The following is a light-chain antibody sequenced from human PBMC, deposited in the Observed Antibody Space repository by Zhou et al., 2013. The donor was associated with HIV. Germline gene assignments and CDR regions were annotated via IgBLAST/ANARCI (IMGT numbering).Light chain of an antibody. J-gene: IGKJ3*01. V-gene: IGKV1-5*03. CDR3: QQSAIYPLT. CDR2: KAS. CDR1: QSVSFW. Sequence: DIQMTQSPSTTSASVGDRVTITCRASQSVSFWLAWYQQKPGKVPKLLISKASSLQSGVPSRFSGSGSGTEFTLTISSLQPDDFATYYCQQSAIYPLTFGPGTTV.